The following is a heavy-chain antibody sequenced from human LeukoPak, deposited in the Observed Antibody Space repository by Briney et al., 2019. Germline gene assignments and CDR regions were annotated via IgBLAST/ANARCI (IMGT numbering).Heavy chain of an antibody. D-gene: IGHD6-6*01. CDR1: GFTFISYW. J-gene: IGHJ4*02. V-gene: IGHV3-33*08. CDR2: IWYDGSNK. Sequence: PGGSLRLSCAASGFTFISYWMHWVRQAPGKGLEWVAVIWYDGSNKYYADSVKGRFTISRDNSKNTLYLQMNSLRAEDTAVYYCARDREDSSSSGSYDYWGQGTLVTVSS. CDR3: ARDREDSSSSGSYDY.